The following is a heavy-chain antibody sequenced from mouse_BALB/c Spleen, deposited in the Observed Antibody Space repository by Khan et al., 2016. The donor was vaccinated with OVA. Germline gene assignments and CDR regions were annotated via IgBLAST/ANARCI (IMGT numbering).Heavy chain of an antibody. D-gene: IGHD1-1*01. J-gene: IGHJ4*01. CDR2: IYPGTGRT. Sequence: QVQLQQAGAELVRPGASVKLSCKTSGYIFTSYWIHLVKQRSGQGLEWIARIYPGTGRTYYYEKFKGKATLTADKSSRTAYMQLSSLKSEDSAVYFCARDYGSNYAMDKWGQGTSVTVSS. V-gene: IGHV1S132*01. CDR3: ARDYGSNYAMDK. CDR1: GYIFTSYW.